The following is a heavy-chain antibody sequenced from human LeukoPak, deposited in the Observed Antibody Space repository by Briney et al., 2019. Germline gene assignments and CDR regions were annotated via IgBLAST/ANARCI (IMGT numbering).Heavy chain of an antibody. CDR2: IKQDGSKK. CDR3: TRVGYIDEGIDY. CDR1: GFPFSSYW. Sequence: GGSLRLSCVASGFPFSSYWMTWVRQAPGKGLEWVANIKQDGSKKPYVDSVKGRFTISRDNAKNSLYLQMNSLRAEDTAIYYCTRVGYIDEGIDYWGQGTLVTVSS. J-gene: IGHJ4*02. V-gene: IGHV3-7*04. D-gene: IGHD5-24*01.